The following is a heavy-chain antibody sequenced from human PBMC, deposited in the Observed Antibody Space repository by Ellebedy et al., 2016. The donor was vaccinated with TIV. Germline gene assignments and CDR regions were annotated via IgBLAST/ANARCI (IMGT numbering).Heavy chain of an antibody. CDR3: AKDRYCSGGSCYWVDY. V-gene: IGHV3-23*01. J-gene: IGHJ4*02. D-gene: IGHD2-15*01. CDR2: IRGSGDST. CDR1: GFTFSNYA. Sequence: GGSLRLSCAASGFTFSNYAMRWVRQAPGKGLEWVSGIRGSGDSTDYADSVKGRFTISRDNSKNTLYLQMNSLRAEDTAVYYCAKDRYCSGGSCYWVDYWGQGTLVTVSS.